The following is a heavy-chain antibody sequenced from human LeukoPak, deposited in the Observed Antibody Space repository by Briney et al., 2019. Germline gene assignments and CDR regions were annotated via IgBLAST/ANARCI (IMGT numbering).Heavy chain of an antibody. Sequence: GGSLRLSCAASGFTFSSHAMHWVRQPPGKGLVWVAVISYDGSNKDNADSVKGRFTIPRDISKNTLYLQMNSLRAEDTAVYYCARVLSGRGSLYDYYYYMDVWGKGTTVTISS. CDR2: ISYDGSNK. CDR1: GFTFSSHA. J-gene: IGHJ6*03. D-gene: IGHD3-10*01. CDR3: ARVLSGRGSLYDYYYYMDV. V-gene: IGHV3-30*14.